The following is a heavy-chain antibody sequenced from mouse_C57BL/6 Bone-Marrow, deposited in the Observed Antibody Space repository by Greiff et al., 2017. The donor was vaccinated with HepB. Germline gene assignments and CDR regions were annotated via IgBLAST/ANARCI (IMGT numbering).Heavy chain of an antibody. CDR3: ARPPTTDWYFDV. J-gene: IGHJ1*03. Sequence: VQLQQSGAELAKPGASVKLSCKASGYTFTSYWMHWVKQRPGQGLEWIGYINPSSGYTKYNQKFKDKATLTADKSSITAYMQLSSLTYEDSAVYYCARPPTTDWYFDVWGTGTTVTVSS. D-gene: IGHD2-12*01. CDR2: INPSSGYT. V-gene: IGHV1-7*01. CDR1: GYTFTSYW.